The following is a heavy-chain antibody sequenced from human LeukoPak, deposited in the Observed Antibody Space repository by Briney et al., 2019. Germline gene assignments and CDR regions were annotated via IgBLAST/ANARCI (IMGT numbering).Heavy chain of an antibody. D-gene: IGHD3-22*01. CDR2: IYPGDSDT. CDR3: ARLPYYYDSSGYYYGWFYFDY. CDR1: GYSFTSYW. V-gene: IGHV5-51*01. Sequence: GASLKISCKGSGYSFTSYWIGWVRQMPGKGLEWMGIIYPGDSDTRYSPSFQGQVTISADKSISTAYLQWSSLKASDTAMYYCARLPYYYDSSGYYYGWFYFDYWGQGTLVTVSS. J-gene: IGHJ4*02.